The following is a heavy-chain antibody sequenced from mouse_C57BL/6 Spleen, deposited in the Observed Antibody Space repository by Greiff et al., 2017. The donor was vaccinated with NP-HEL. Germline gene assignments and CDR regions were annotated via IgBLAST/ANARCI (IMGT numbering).Heavy chain of an antibody. CDR2: NWRGGRT. V-gene: IGHV2-2*01. CDR1: GFPLTSYG. D-gene: IGHD2-10*01. Sequence: QLKQSGPGLVQPLQSLSITRTVSGFPLTSYGVHRVRQSPGKGPEWLGVNWRGGRTDLNAAFISRLSISKDNSQGQVFFKMNSLQADDTAIYYCARESLLGAMDYWGQGTSVTVSS. J-gene: IGHJ4*01. CDR3: ARESLLGAMDY.